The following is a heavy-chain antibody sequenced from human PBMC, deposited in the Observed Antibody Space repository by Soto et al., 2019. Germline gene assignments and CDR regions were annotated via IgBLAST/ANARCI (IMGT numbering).Heavy chain of an antibody. V-gene: IGHV3-23*01. Sequence: VVSRRLSCAASGFTFTNYAMTWVRQAPGTGLEWVSAISGSGGSTYYADSVKGRFTISRDNSKNTLSLQMNSLRAEDTAVYYCAKVIALSNRDPFGWFDPWGQGTLVTVS. J-gene: IGHJ5*02. CDR1: GFTFTNYA. CDR3: AKVIALSNRDPFGWFDP. CDR2: ISGSGGST. D-gene: IGHD3-22*01.